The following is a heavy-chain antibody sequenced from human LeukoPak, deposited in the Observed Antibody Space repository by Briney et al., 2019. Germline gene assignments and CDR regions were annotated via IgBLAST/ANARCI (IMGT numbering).Heavy chain of an antibody. CDR2: IYYSGST. J-gene: IGHJ5*02. Sequence: PSETLSLTCTVSDGSISSYYWSWIRQPPGKGLEWIGYIYYSGSTNYNPSLKSRVTISVDTSKNQFSLKLSSVTAADTAVYYCARGGGKNWFDPWGQGTLVTVSS. V-gene: IGHV4-59*01. CDR1: DGSISSYY. D-gene: IGHD3-16*01. CDR3: ARGGGKNWFDP.